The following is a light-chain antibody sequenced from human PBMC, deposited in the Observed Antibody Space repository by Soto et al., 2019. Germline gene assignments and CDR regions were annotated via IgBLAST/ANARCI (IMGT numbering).Light chain of an antibody. CDR1: SSDVGDYAS. CDR2: DVS. Sequence: HSVLTQAASVSGSPGQSITISCTGTSSDVGDYASVSWYQQHPGKAPKLMIYDVSNRPSGVSDRFSGSKSGNTASLTISGLQAEDEDDYYCGSYTASSTQVFGTGTKVTVL. CDR3: GSYTASSTQV. V-gene: IGLV2-14*03. J-gene: IGLJ1*01.